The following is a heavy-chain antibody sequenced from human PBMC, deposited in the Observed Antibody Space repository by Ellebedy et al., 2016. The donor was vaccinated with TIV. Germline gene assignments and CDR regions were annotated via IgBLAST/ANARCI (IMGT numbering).Heavy chain of an antibody. Sequence: SETLSLXCTVPGGSISSYYWSWIRQPPGKGLEWIGYIYYSGSTNYNPSLKSRVTISVDTSKNQFSLKLSSVTAADTAVYYCASRAIFGMGIDAFDIWGQGTMVTVSS. CDR2: IYYSGST. CDR3: ASRAIFGMGIDAFDI. V-gene: IGHV4-59*01. J-gene: IGHJ3*02. CDR1: GGSISSYY. D-gene: IGHD3-3*01.